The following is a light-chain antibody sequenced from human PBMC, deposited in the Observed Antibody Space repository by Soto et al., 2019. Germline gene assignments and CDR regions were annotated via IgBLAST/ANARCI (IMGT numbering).Light chain of an antibody. CDR3: QQYGSSVT. CDR2: GAS. V-gene: IGKV3-20*01. Sequence: EIVLTQSPGTLSLSPGERATLSCRASQSVSSRYLTWYQQKPGQAPRVLIYGASSRATGIPDRFSGSGSGTDFTLTISRLEPEYFAVYYCQQYGSSVTFGQGTRLEMK. J-gene: IGKJ5*01. CDR1: QSVSSRY.